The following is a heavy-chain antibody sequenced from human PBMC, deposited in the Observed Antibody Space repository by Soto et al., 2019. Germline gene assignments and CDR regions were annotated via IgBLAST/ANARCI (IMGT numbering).Heavy chain of an antibody. CDR2: ISYDESNK. CDR1: GFTLSSDG. Sequence: GGSLRLSCAASGFTLSSDGMLWVRQAPGKGLEWVAVISYDESNKNYADFVKGRFTISRDNSKNTLYLQMNTLRAEDTAVYYCAKDGSLAVAGNSGCCDYWGKRPLVTVCS. D-gene: IGHD6-19*01. J-gene: IGHJ4*02. CDR3: AKDGSLAVAGNSGCCDY. V-gene: IGHV3-30*18.